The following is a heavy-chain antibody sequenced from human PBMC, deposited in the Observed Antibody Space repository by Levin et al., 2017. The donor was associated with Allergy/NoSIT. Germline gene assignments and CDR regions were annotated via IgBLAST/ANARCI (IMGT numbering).Heavy chain of an antibody. CDR2: INTNTGNP. CDR1: GYTFTSYA. J-gene: IGHJ4*02. Sequence: PGESLKISCKASGYTFTSYAMNWVRQAPGQGLEWMGWINTNTGNPTYAQGFTGRFVFSLDTSVSTAYLQISSLKAEDTAVYYCARDLPLRYDYIWGSSKYYFDYWGQGTLVTVSS. D-gene: IGHD3-16*01. CDR3: ARDLPLRYDYIWGSSKYYFDY. V-gene: IGHV7-4-1*02.